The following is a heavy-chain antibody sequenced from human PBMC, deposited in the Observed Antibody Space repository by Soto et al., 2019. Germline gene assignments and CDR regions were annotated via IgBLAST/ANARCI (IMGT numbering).Heavy chain of an antibody. J-gene: IGHJ5*02. Sequence: GESLKISCKGSGYSFTTYWIGWVRQMPGKGLEWMGRIDPSDSYTNYSPSFQGHVTISADKSISTAYLQWSSLKASDTAMYYCARHGDRGTKFDPWGQGTQVTVSS. CDR1: GYSFTTYW. D-gene: IGHD2-15*01. CDR3: ARHGDRGTKFDP. V-gene: IGHV5-10-1*01. CDR2: IDPSDSYT.